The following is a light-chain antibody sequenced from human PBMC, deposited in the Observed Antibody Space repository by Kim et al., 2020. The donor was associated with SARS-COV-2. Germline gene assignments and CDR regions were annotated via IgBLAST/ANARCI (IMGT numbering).Light chain of an antibody. CDR2: AVS. V-gene: IGLV2-14*03. CDR1: SSDVGSYNY. J-gene: IGLJ1*01. Sequence: PITISCTGTSSDVGSYNYVSWYQQHPGKAPKLMIYAVSNRPSGVSNRFSGSKSGNTASLTISGLQAEDEADYYCSSYTRSSTNYVFGTGTKVTVL. CDR3: SSYTRSSTNYV.